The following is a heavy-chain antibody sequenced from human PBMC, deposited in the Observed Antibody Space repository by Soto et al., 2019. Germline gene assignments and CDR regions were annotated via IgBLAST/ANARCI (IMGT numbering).Heavy chain of an antibody. Sequence: SETLSLTCTVSGGSISSYYWSWIRQPPGKGLEWIGYIYYSGSTNYNPSLKSRVTISVDTSKNQFSLKLSSVTAADPAVYYCARVWGGDSYYYYYYMDVWGKGTTVTVSS. CDR1: GGSISSYY. D-gene: IGHD3-16*01. CDR3: ARVWGGDSYYYYYYMDV. V-gene: IGHV4-59*01. CDR2: IYYSGST. J-gene: IGHJ6*03.